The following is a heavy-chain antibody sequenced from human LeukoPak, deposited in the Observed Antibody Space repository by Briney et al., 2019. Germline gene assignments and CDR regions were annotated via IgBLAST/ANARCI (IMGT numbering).Heavy chain of an antibody. CDR2: IYHNGNT. CDR3: ASGGYSYGFDY. Sequence: KPSQTLSLTCAVSGGSISSGGYSWSWIRQPPGKGLEWIGYIYHNGNTHYSPSLKSRVTISVDRSKNQLSLKLSSVTAADTAMYYCASGGYSYGFDYWGQGTLVTVSS. J-gene: IGHJ4*02. V-gene: IGHV4-30-2*01. CDR1: GGSISSGGYS. D-gene: IGHD5-18*01.